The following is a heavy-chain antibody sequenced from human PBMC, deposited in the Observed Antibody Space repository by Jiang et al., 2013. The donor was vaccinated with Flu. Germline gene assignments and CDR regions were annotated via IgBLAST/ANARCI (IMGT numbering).Heavy chain of an antibody. V-gene: IGHV4-39*01. J-gene: IGHJ6*03. Sequence: PGLVKPSETLSLTCTVSGGSISSSDYFWGWIRQPPGKGLEWIGTTYHSGTTSFNPSLKSRVTISVDTSKNQFSLRLSSVTAADTAVYYCARKPRLRRFRIAVGGSPERSYYYYYMDVWGKGTTVTVSS. CDR2: TYHSGTT. CDR1: GGSISSSDYF. CDR3: ARKPRLRRFRIAVGGSPERSYYYYYMDV. D-gene: IGHD6-13*01.